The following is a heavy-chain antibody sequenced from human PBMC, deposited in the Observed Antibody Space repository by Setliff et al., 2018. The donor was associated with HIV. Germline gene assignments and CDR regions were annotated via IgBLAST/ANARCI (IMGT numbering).Heavy chain of an antibody. J-gene: IGHJ4*02. CDR2: ITSRSSYM. D-gene: IGHD7-27*01. CDR1: GFSFKSAW. CDR3: ARDLHWAFDY. Sequence: EGSLRLSCAASGFSFKSAWMSWVRQAPGKGLEWVSSITSRSSYMYYADSVKGRFTISRDNAKNSLYLQMNSLRAEDTAVYYCARDLHWAFDYWGQGTLVTVSS. V-gene: IGHV3-21*01.